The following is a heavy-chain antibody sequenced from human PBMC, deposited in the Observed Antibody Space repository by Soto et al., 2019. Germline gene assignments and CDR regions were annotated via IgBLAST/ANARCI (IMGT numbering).Heavy chain of an antibody. CDR3: TRDSKDDSSGYYAGFDY. Sequence: QVQLVESGGGVVQPGRSLRLSCAVSGFTFSSYGMNWVRQAPGKGLEWVAAIYYDGSNKYYADSVRGRFSISRDNFKNTLYLQMNSLRAEDPAGYYCTRDSKDDSSGYYAGFDYWGQATLVTVSS. J-gene: IGHJ4*02. CDR1: GFTFSSYG. CDR2: IYYDGSNK. D-gene: IGHD3-22*01. V-gene: IGHV3-33*01.